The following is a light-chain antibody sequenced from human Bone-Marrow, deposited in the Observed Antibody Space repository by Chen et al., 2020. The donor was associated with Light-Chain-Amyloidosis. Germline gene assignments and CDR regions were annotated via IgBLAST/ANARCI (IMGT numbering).Light chain of an antibody. Sequence: SYELTKPPSAFVSPVQTARITCSGDDLPTKYAYWYHQKTGQAPVLVIHRDTERPSGISERFSGSSSGTTATLTISGVQAEDEADYHCQSADSSGTYEVIFGGGTKLTVL. CDR1: DLPTKY. CDR2: RDT. V-gene: IGLV3-25*03. CDR3: QSADSSGTYEVI. J-gene: IGLJ2*01.